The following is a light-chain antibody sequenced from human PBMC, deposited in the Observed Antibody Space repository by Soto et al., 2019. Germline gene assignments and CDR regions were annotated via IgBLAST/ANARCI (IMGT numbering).Light chain of an antibody. Sequence: DIQMTQSPSTLPASVGDGVTITCRASQSISRWLAWYQQKAGKAPKLLIYAASSLGSGVPSRFSGSGSGTEFTLTISSLQPDDFATYYCHQYDTYWTFGQGTKVEIK. J-gene: IGKJ1*01. CDR2: AAS. CDR3: HQYDTYWT. CDR1: QSISRW. V-gene: IGKV1-5*03.